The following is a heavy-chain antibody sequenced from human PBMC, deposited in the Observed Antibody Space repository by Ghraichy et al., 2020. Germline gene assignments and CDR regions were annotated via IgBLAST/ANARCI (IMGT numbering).Heavy chain of an antibody. J-gene: IGHJ5*01. V-gene: IGHV3-30*02. Sequence: GGSLRLSCAASGFNFSRYGMHWVRQAPGKGLEWVAFTQFDGNKKYYTDSVKGRFTISRDNSKNTLYLQMSSLTADDTSVYFCAKDGGRTYWTGDWFDSWGQGSLVTVSS. CDR1: GFNFSRYG. D-gene: IGHD2-15*01. CDR3: AKDGGRTYWTGDWFDS. CDR2: TQFDGNKK.